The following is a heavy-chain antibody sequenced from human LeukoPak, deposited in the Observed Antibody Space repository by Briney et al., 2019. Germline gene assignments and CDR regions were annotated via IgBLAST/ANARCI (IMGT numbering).Heavy chain of an antibody. Sequence: SETLSLTCTVSGGSISSYYWSWIRQPPGKGLEWIGYIYYSGSTNYNPSLKSRVTISVDTSKNQFSLKLSSVTAADTAVYYCARIPNPDYYYYGMDVWGKGTTVTVSS. CDR1: GGSISSYY. V-gene: IGHV4-59*01. CDR3: ARIPNPDYYYYGMDV. CDR2: IYYSGST. J-gene: IGHJ6*04. D-gene: IGHD1-14*01.